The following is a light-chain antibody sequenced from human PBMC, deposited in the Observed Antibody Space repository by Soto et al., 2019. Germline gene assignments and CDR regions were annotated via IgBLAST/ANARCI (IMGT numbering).Light chain of an antibody. Sequence: EIVMTQSPATLSVSPGERATLSCRASQSVSSSLAWYQQKPGQAPRLLIYGASTRATGIPARFSGSGSETEFTLTISSLPSEDSAVYYCQQYNNWWTFGQGTKVEIK. V-gene: IGKV3-15*01. J-gene: IGKJ1*01. CDR3: QQYNNWWT. CDR1: QSVSSS. CDR2: GAS.